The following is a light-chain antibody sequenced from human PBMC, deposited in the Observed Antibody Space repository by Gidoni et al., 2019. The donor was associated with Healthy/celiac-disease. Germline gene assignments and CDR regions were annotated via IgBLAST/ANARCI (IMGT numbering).Light chain of an antibody. CDR2: EVS. Sequence: QSALTQPASVSVSPGQSITISCTGTSSDVGGYNYVSWYQQHPGKAPKLMIYEVSNRPSGVSNRFSGSKSGNTASLTISGLQAEDEADYYCSSYTSSSTPIYVFGTGTKVTVL. J-gene: IGLJ1*01. CDR1: SSDVGGYNY. CDR3: SSYTSSSTPIYV. V-gene: IGLV2-14*01.